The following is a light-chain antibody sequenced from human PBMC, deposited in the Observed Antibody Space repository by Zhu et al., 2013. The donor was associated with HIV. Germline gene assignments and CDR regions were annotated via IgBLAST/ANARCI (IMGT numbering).Light chain of an antibody. CDR1: QSVSSY. Sequence: EIVMTQSPATLSLSPGERATLSCRASQSVSSYLAWYQQKPGQAPRLLIYDASNRATGIPARFSGSGSATDFTLTISRLEPEDFAVYYCQHYGGSPPITFGQGTRLEIK. CDR2: DAS. V-gene: IGKV3-20*01. J-gene: IGKJ5*01. CDR3: QHYGGSPPIT.